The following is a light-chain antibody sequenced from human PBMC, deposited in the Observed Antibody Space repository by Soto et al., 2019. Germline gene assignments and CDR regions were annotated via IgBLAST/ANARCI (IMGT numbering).Light chain of an antibody. Sequence: QSALTQPASVSGSPGQSITISCTGTSSDVGSYDLVSWFQHHPGEAPKLMIYEGTKRPSGVSNRFSGSKSGNTASLTISGLQTEDEADYYCCSYSGIDTMRVGGGTKVTVL. CDR3: CSYSGIDTMR. J-gene: IGLJ2*01. CDR1: SSDVGSYDL. V-gene: IGLV2-23*01. CDR2: EGT.